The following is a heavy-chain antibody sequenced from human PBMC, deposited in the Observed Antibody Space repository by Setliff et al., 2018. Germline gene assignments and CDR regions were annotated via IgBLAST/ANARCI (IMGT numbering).Heavy chain of an antibody. D-gene: IGHD3-10*01. CDR3: ARDGVFYAMDF. V-gene: IGHV3-48*03. CDR2: ISSSGSTI. J-gene: IGHJ6*02. CDR1: GFTFSTYE. Sequence: GESLKISCVASGFTFSTYEMNWVRQAPGKGLEWVSYISSSGSTIYYVDSVKGRFTISRDNAKNSLYLQMNSLRAEDSAVYYCARDGVFYAMDFWGQGTTVTVSS.